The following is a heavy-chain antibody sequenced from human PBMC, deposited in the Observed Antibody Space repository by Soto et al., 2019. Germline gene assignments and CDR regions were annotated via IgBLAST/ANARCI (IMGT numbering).Heavy chain of an antibody. D-gene: IGHD3-3*01. CDR1: GFTFSSYA. CDR3: AKGYDFWSGYPDY. V-gene: IGHV3-23*01. Sequence: VGSLRISCAASGFTFSSYAMSWVRQAPGKGLEWVSAISGSGGSTYYADSVKGRFTISRDNSKNTLYLQMNSLRAEDTAVYYCAKGYDFWSGYPDYWGQGTLVTVSS. J-gene: IGHJ4*02. CDR2: ISGSGGST.